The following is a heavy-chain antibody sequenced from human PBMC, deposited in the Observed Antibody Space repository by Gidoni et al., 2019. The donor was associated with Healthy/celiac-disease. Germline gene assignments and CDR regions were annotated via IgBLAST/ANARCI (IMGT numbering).Heavy chain of an antibody. D-gene: IGHD3-16*01. V-gene: IGHV3-11*01. J-gene: IGHJ3*01. CDR1: GFTFSDYY. CDR2: SSSSGSTI. Sequence: QLQLVESGGGLVQPGGSLRLSCSASGFTFSDYYMSLIRQAPGKGLEWVSYSSSSGSTIYYAASVKGRFTISRDNAKNSLYLQMNSLRAEDTAVYYCAGLGGRAQVLWGQGTMVTVSS. CDR3: AGLGGRAQVL.